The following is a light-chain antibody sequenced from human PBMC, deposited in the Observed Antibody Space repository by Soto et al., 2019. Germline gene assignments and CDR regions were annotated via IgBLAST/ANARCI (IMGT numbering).Light chain of an antibody. Sequence: QSVLTQPASVSGSPGQSITISSTGTSSDVGAYNYVSWYQQHPGKAPKLMIYEVSNRPSGVSNRFSGSKSANTASLTISGLQAGDEADYYCSSYTSSSTWLFGGGTKVTVL. CDR3: SSYTSSSTWL. V-gene: IGLV2-14*03. CDR2: EVS. J-gene: IGLJ3*02. CDR1: SSDVGAYNY.